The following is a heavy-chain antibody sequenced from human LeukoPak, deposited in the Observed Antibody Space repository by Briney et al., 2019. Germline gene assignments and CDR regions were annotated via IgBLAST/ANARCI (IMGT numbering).Heavy chain of an antibody. CDR3: TAGRFSVVGAD. CDR1: GFTFSLSA. Sequence: PGGSLRLSCAASGFTFSLSAMHWVRQASGKGLEWVGRARSKANSYATSYAASVKGRFTISRDDSKNMAYLQMKSLKTEDTAVYYSTAGRFSVVGADWGKGTTVNVSA. V-gene: IGHV3-73*01. CDR2: ARSKANSYAT. J-gene: IGHJ6*04. D-gene: IGHD2-15*01.